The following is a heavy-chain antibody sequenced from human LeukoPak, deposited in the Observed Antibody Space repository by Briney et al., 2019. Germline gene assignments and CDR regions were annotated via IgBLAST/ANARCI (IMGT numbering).Heavy chain of an antibody. CDR3: ATGYLVTAGLMDV. CDR1: GYTLTELS. J-gene: IGHJ6*01. V-gene: IGHV1-24*01. D-gene: IGHD6-13*01. CDR2: FDPEDGKT. Sequence: ASVKVSCKVSGYTLTELSMFWVRQAPGKGLEWMGSFDPEDGKTVYALKFQGRVTMTEDTSTDTAYMELSSLRSEDTAVYYFATGYLVTAGLMDVWGQGTTVTVSS.